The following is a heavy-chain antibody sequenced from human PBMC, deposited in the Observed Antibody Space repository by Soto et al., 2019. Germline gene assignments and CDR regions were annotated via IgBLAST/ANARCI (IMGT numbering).Heavy chain of an antibody. Sequence: SETLSLTCTVSGGSISSSSYFWSWIRQPPGKGLEWIGEINHSGSTNYNPSLTRRATLSVDTSKNQVSLKLTSVTAADTAVYYCARLASGWQYYYFDFWGRGTPVTVSS. CDR2: INHSGST. D-gene: IGHD6-19*01. CDR1: GGSISSSSYF. CDR3: ARLASGWQYYYFDF. V-gene: IGHV4-39*07. J-gene: IGHJ2*01.